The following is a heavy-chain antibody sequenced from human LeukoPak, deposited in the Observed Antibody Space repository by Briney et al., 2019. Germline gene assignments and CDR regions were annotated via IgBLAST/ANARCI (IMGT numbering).Heavy chain of an antibody. J-gene: IGHJ5*02. Sequence: ASVKVSCKASGYTFTRYAMHWVRQAPGQRLEWMGWINAGNGNTKYSQKFQGRVTITRDTSASTAYMELSSLRSEDTAVYYCARPKGARTNWFDPWGQGTLVTVSS. CDR2: INAGNGNT. CDR1: GYTFTRYA. CDR3: ARPKGARTNWFDP. D-gene: IGHD1/OR15-1a*01. V-gene: IGHV1-3*01.